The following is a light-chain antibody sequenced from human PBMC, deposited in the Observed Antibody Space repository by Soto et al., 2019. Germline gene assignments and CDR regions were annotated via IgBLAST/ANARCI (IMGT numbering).Light chain of an antibody. Sequence: QSVLTQPPSASGSPGQSVTISCTGTSSDVGGYNYVSWYQQHPGKAPKLMIYEVSKRPSGVPDRFSGSKSGNTASLTVSGLQVADEADYYCSSYAGRNTVCGSGTNFTV. CDR3: SSYAGRNTV. CDR2: EVS. J-gene: IGLJ1*01. V-gene: IGLV2-8*01. CDR1: SSDVGGYNY.